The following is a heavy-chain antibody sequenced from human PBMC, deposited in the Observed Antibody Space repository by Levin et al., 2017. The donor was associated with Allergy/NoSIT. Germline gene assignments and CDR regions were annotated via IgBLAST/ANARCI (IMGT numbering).Heavy chain of an antibody. V-gene: IGHV4-34*01. D-gene: IGHD2-2*01. J-gene: IGHJ4*02. CDR3: ARGSLRRAVPDSHLDF. CDR2: INHSGRT. Sequence: RSQTLSLPCEVNCGSFRGYYWNWIRQPPGKGLEWVGEINHSGRTSYNPSLKSRVTISVDTSKRQFSLKLTSVTAADTAVYYCARGSLRRAVPDSHLDFWGQGTLVTVSS. CDR1: CGSFRGYY.